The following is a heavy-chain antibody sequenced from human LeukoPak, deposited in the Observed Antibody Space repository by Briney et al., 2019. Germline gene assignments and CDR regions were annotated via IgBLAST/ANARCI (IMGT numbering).Heavy chain of an antibody. V-gene: IGHV1-2*02. D-gene: IGHD5-18*01. CDR2: INPNSGGT. CDR3: ARDPPSYGALYYFDY. J-gene: IGHJ4*02. Sequence: ASVKVSCKASGYTFTGYYMHWVRQAPGQGLEWMGWINPNSGGTNYAQKFQGRVTMTRDTSISTAYMELSRLRSDDTAVYHCARDPPSYGALYYFDYWGQGTLVTVSS. CDR1: GYTFTGYY.